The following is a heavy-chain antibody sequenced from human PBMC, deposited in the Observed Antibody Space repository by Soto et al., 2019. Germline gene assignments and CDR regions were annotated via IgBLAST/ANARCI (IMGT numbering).Heavy chain of an antibody. Sequence: SQTLSLTCAISGDSVSGNSAAWNWIRQSPSRGLEWLGRTYYRSRWYNDYAVSVKSRITVTPDTSKNQFSLHLNSVTPEDTAVYYCARSMGSIAAPRGFDYWGQGTLVTVSS. CDR3: ARSMGSIAAPRGFDY. CDR2: TYYRSRWYN. D-gene: IGHD6-6*01. CDR1: GDSVSGNSAA. J-gene: IGHJ4*02. V-gene: IGHV6-1*01.